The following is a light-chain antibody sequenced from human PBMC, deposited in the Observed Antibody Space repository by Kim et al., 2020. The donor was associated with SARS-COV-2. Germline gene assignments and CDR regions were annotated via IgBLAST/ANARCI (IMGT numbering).Light chain of an antibody. J-gene: IGKJ2*03. V-gene: IGKV3-11*01. CDR3: QQRTNWSYS. Sequence: SLFPGERATLSCRSSHSVGSSLAWYQQKPGQSPRLLMYDTSKRSPDIPARFSGSGSGTDFTLTISSLEPEDFAVYYCQQRTNWSYSFGQGTKLEIK. CDR1: HSVGSS. CDR2: DTS.